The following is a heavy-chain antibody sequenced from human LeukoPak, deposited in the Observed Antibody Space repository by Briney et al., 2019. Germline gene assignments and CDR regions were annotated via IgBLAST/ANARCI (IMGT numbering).Heavy chain of an antibody. J-gene: IGHJ3*02. Sequence: SETLSLTCTVSGGSISSSSYYWGWIRQPPGKGLEWIGSIYYSRSTYYNPSLKSRVTTSVDTSKNQFSLKLSSVTAADTAVYYCARDLESEYYYGSGSYLGAFDIWGQGTMVAVSS. CDR3: ARDLESEYYYGSGSYLGAFDI. V-gene: IGHV4-39*07. D-gene: IGHD3-10*01. CDR2: IYYSRST. CDR1: GGSISSSSYY.